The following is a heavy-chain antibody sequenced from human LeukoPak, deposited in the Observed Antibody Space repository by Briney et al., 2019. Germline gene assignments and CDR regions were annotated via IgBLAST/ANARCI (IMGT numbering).Heavy chain of an antibody. V-gene: IGHV4-39*01. Sequence: PSETLSLTCTVSGGSISSSSYYWGWIRQPPGKGLEWIGSISYSGSTYYNPSLRNRTTIFVDTSKNQFSLKLSSVTAADTAVYYCARHVWNYVTYFDFWGQGTRVTVSS. CDR3: ARHVWNYVTYFDF. D-gene: IGHD1-7*01. CDR2: ISYSGST. CDR1: GGSISSSSYY. J-gene: IGHJ4*02.